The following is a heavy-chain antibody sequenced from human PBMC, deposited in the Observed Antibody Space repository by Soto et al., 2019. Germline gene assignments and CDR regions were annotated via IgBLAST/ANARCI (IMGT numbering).Heavy chain of an antibody. D-gene: IGHD3-9*01. CDR3: ARDRRRYFDWLFDAFDI. Sequence: GSLRLSCAASGFTFSSYSMNWVRQAPGKGLEWVSYISSSSSTIYYADSVKGRFTISRDNAKNSLYLQMNSLRDEDTAVYYCARDRRRYFDWLFDAFDIWGQGTMVTVSS. CDR1: GFTFSSYS. V-gene: IGHV3-48*02. CDR2: ISSSSSTI. J-gene: IGHJ3*02.